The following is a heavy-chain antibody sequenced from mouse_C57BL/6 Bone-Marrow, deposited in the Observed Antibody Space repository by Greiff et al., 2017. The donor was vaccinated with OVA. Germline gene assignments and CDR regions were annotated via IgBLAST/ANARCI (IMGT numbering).Heavy chain of an antibody. V-gene: IGHV1-81*01. D-gene: IGHD1-1*01. CDR3: ARRYGSSLYYFDY. Sequence: VMLVESGAELARPGASVKLSCKASGYTFTSYGISWVKQRTGQGLEWIGEIYPRSGNTYYNEKFKGKATLTADKSSSTAYMQLNSLTSEDSAVYFCARRYGSSLYYFDYWGQGTTLTVSS. CDR1: GYTFTSYG. CDR2: IYPRSGNT. J-gene: IGHJ2*01.